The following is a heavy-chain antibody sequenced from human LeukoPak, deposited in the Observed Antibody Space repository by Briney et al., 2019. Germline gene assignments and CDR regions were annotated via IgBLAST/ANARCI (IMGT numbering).Heavy chain of an antibody. CDR2: IIPIFGTA. CDR1: GGTFSSYA. Sequence: SVTVSCTASGGTFSSYAISWVRQAPGQGLEWMGGIIPIFGTANYAQKFQGRVTITTDESTSTAYMELSSLRSEDTAVYYCARGPNYYDSSGYYYPFDYWGQGTLVTVSS. D-gene: IGHD3-22*01. CDR3: ARGPNYYDSSGYYYPFDY. V-gene: IGHV1-69*05. J-gene: IGHJ4*02.